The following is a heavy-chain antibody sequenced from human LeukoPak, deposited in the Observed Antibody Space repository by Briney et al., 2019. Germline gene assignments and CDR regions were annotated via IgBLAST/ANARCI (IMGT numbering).Heavy chain of an antibody. CDR3: ARGNYTYYDFG. J-gene: IGHJ4*02. CDR1: GGSFSGYY. CDR2: INHSGST. Sequence: PSETLSLTCAVYGGSFSGYYWRWLRQPPGEGLEWIGGINHSGSTNYNPSLKSRVTISVDTSTNQFSLKLSSVTAADTDVYYCARGNYTYYDFGWGQGTLVTVSS. D-gene: IGHD3-3*01. V-gene: IGHV4-34*01.